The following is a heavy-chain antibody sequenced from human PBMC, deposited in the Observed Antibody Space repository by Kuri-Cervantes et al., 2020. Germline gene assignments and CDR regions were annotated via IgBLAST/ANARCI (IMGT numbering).Heavy chain of an antibody. CDR2: LSWNSGSI. Sequence: SLKISCAASGFTFDDYAMHWVRQAPGKGLEWVSGLSWNSGSIGYADSVKGRFTISRDNAKNSLYLQMNSLRAEDTALYYCALSARYSSTWYYYYYMDVWGKGTTVTVSS. CDR3: ALSARYSSTWYYYYYMDV. J-gene: IGHJ6*03. D-gene: IGHD6-13*01. V-gene: IGHV3-9*01. CDR1: GFTFDDYA.